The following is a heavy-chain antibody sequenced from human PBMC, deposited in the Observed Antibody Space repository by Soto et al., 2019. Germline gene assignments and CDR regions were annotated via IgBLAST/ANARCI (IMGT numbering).Heavy chain of an antibody. CDR2: IGTAGDT. Sequence: GGSLRLSCAASGFTFSSYDMHWVRQATGKGLEWVSAIGTAGDTYYPGSVKGRFTISRENAKNSLYLQMNSLRAGDTAVYYCARGGYCSGGSCYSAHYYYGMDVWGQGTTVTVSS. CDR1: GFTFSSYD. CDR3: ARGGYCSGGSCYSAHYYYGMDV. V-gene: IGHV3-13*01. J-gene: IGHJ6*02. D-gene: IGHD2-15*01.